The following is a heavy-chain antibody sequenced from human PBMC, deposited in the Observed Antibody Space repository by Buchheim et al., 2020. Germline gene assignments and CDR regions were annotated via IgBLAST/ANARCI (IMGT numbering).Heavy chain of an antibody. V-gene: IGHV3-30*02. Sequence: QVQLVESGGGVVQPGRSLRLSCAASGFTFSSYGMHWVRQAPGKGLEWVAFIRYDGSNKYYADSVKGRFTISRDNSKNTLYLQMNSLRAEDTAVYYCAKDQGLRCFDWLLFYWGQGTL. CDR2: IRYDGSNK. J-gene: IGHJ4*02. CDR3: AKDQGLRCFDWLLFY. CDR1: GFTFSSYG. D-gene: IGHD3-9*01.